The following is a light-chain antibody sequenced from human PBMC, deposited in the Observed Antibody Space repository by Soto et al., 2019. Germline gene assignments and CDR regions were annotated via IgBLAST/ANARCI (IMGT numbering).Light chain of an antibody. J-gene: IGKJ1*01. CDR2: DAS. CDR3: HQRQSWPRT. V-gene: IGKV3-11*01. Sequence: PGQRATLSCRASQSISTYLAWYQVKPGQAPRLLIYDASSRATGVPARFSGSGSGTDFSLTISSLEPEDVAVYYCHQRQSWPRTFGQGTKVDIK. CDR1: QSISTY.